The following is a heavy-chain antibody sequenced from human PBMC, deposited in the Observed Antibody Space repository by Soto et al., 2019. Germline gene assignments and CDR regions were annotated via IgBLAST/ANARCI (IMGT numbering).Heavy chain of an antibody. V-gene: IGHV4-4*07. D-gene: IGHD2-21*01. J-gene: IGHJ6*02. CDR3: ARGEFREGLDV. CDR1: GGSIKNYH. Sequence: PSETLSLTCTVSGGSIKNYHWSWIRQSAGKGLEWIGRLYASGNTDYNPSLQSRVTMSVDTSKNQFSLKLSSVTAADTAVYYCARGEFREGLDVWGQGTTVTVSS. CDR2: LYASGNT.